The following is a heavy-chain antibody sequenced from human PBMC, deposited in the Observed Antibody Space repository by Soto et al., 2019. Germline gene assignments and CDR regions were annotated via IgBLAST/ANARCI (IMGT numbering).Heavy chain of an antibody. J-gene: IGHJ4*02. CDR2: IYPGDSDT. D-gene: IGHD1-26*01. CDR1: GYSFTSYW. Sequence: GESLKISCKGSGYSFTSYWIGWVRQMPGKGLEWMGIIYPGDSDTRYSPSFQGQVTISADKSISTAYLQWGSLKASDTAMYYCARHGRPGSAGATKERGYYFDYWGQGTLVTVSS. V-gene: IGHV5-51*01. CDR3: ARHGRPGSAGATKERGYYFDY.